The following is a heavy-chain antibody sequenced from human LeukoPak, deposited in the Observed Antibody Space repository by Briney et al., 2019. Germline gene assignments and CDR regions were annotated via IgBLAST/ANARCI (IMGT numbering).Heavy chain of an antibody. D-gene: IGHD6-6*01. CDR1: GFSFDDYA. V-gene: IGHV3-9*01. CDR3: AKDIWYTSSSGNFDY. Sequence: GGSLRLSCAASGFSFDDYAMHWVRQAPGKGLEWVSGISWNSGSIGYADSVKGRFTISRDNAKNSLYLQMNSLRAEDTALYYCAKDIWYTSSSGNFDYWGQGTLVTVSS. J-gene: IGHJ4*02. CDR2: ISWNSGSI.